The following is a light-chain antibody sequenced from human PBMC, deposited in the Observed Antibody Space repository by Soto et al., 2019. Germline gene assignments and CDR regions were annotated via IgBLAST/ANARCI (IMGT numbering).Light chain of an antibody. CDR3: QHYNNWPPWT. V-gene: IGKV3-15*01. J-gene: IGKJ1*01. CDR1: QSVSSN. Sequence: TVMTQSPATLSVSPGERATLSCRASQSVSSNLAWYQQKPGQAPRLLMYGASTRATGIPARFSGSGSGTEFTLTISSLQSEDFAVYYCQHYNNWPPWTFGQGTKVEIK. CDR2: GAS.